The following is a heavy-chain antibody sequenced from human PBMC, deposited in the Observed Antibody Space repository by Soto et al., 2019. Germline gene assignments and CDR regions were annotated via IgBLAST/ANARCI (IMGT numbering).Heavy chain of an antibody. CDR1: GFTFTRYS. V-gene: IGHV3-21*06. CDR2: ISSTTNYI. CDR3: ARESEDLTSNFDY. J-gene: IGHJ4*02. Sequence: PGGSLRLSCAASGFTFTRYSMNWVRQAPGKGLEWVSSISSTTNYIYYGDSMKGRFTISRDNAKNSLYLEMNSLRAEDTAVYYCARESEDLTSNFDYWGQGTLVTVSA.